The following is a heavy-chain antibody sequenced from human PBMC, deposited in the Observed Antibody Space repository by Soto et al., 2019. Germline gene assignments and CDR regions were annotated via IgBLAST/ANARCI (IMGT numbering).Heavy chain of an antibody. J-gene: IGHJ4*02. D-gene: IGHD2-15*01. Sequence: GESLKISFNASCYNFTDYWIGWVLQMPGKGLECMSTIYPDGSETRYSPSFQCRVTISADKSIITAYLQCIRLKASDIAIYYCARGPRAARGGQGTLATV. V-gene: IGHV5-51*01. CDR2: IYPDGSET. CDR1: CYNFTDYW. CDR3: ARGPRAAR.